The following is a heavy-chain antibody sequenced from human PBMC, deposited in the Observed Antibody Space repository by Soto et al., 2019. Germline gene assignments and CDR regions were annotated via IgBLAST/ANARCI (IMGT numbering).Heavy chain of an antibody. J-gene: IGHJ4*02. CDR1: GYTFTGYY. V-gene: IGHV1-2*04. CDR2: INPNSGGT. Sequence: ASVKVSCKASGYTFTGYYMHWVRQAPGQGLEWMGWINPNSGGTNYAQKFQGWVTMTRDTSISTAYMELSRLRSDDTAVYYCARAEKRQQPPNTYYFDYRGQGTLVTVPS. CDR3: ARAEKRQQPPNTYYFDY. D-gene: IGHD6-13*01.